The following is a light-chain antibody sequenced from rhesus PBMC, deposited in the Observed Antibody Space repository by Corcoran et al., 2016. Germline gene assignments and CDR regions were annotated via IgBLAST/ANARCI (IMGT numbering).Light chain of an antibody. J-gene: IGKJ1*01. V-gene: IGKV1-28*03. CDR3: LPHNNDPWT. Sequence: DIQMTQSPSSLSASVGDTVTITCRAIQDINSYLNWFQQKQGKAPNLLIYDATSLQSGVPSRFSGSGSGTDFTLTISSLQPEDFATYFCLPHNNDPWTFGQGTKVEIK. CDR1: QDINSY. CDR2: DAT.